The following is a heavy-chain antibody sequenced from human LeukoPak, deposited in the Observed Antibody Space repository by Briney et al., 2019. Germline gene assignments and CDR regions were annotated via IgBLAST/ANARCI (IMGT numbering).Heavy chain of an antibody. CDR2: ISGNGGAT. V-gene: IGHV3-23*01. Sequence: GGSLRLSCAASGFTFTSYAMSWVPQALGKGLEWVSAISGNGGATYYADSVKGRFTISRDNSKNTLHLRMNSLRAEDTALYYCAKATTAIVVDNFFDYWAQGPLVSVSS. D-gene: IGHD3-22*01. CDR3: AKATTAIVVDNFFDY. CDR1: GFTFTSYA. J-gene: IGHJ4*02.